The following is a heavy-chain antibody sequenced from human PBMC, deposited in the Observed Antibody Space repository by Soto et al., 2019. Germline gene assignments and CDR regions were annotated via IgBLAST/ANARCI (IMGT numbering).Heavy chain of an antibody. CDR2: ISSSSSTI. J-gene: IGHJ5*02. V-gene: IGHV3-48*02. CDR3: ARDRDYDILTGYYDNNWFDP. Sequence: EVQLVESGGGLVQPGGSLRLSCAASGFTFSSYSMNWVRQAPGKGLEWVSYISSSSSTIYYADSVKGRFTISRDNAKNSLYLQMNSLRDEDTAVYYCARDRDYDILTGYYDNNWFDPWGQGTLVTVSS. CDR1: GFTFSSYS. D-gene: IGHD3-9*01.